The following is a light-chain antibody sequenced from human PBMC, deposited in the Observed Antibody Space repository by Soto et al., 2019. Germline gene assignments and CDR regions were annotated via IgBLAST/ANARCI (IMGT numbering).Light chain of an antibody. CDR2: EVT. CDR3: SSYTSSSTYV. J-gene: IGLJ1*01. V-gene: IGLV2-14*01. CDR1: SSDVGGYNY. Sequence: QSALTQPASVSGSPGQSITISCTGTSSDVGGYNYVAWYQQHPGKAPKLLISEVTDRPSGVSIRFSGSKSGNTASLTISGLQADDEADYYCSSYTSSSTYVFGPGTKVTVL.